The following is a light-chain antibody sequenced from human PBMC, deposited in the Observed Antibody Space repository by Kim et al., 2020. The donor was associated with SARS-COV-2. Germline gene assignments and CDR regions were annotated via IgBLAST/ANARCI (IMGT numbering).Light chain of an antibody. J-gene: IGKJ4*01. CDR2: AAS. Sequence: SVGGRVTITCRASQSISSYLNWYQQKPGKAPKLLIYAASSLQSGVPSRFSGSGSGTDFTLTISSLQPEDFATYYCQQSYSTPPVTFGGGTKVDIK. CDR3: QQSYSTPPVT. CDR1: QSISSY. V-gene: IGKV1-39*01.